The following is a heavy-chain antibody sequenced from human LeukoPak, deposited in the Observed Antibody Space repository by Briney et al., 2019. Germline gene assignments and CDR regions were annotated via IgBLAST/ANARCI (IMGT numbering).Heavy chain of an antibody. V-gene: IGHV4-59*01. CDR1: GGSISNYF. D-gene: IGHD2-21*01. J-gene: IGHJ1*01. Sequence: SETLSLTCNVSGGSISNYFWSWIRQPPGGGLEWIGYISYRGSSNYNPSLKGRVTFSVDTSKNQISLRMISVTASDTAVYYCARGLSLLGSEEGLPLGYWGQGGLVTVSS. CDR2: ISYRGSS. CDR3: ARGLSLLGSEEGLPLGY.